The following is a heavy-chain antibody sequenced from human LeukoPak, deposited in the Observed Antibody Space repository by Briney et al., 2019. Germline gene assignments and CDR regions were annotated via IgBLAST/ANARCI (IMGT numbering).Heavy chain of an antibody. V-gene: IGHV1-69*13. CDR3: ARGGYCSGGSCYSGGY. J-gene: IGHJ4*02. D-gene: IGHD2-15*01. CDR1: GGTFSSYA. CDR2: IIPIFGTA. Sequence: GASVKVSCKASGGTFSSYAISWVRQAPGQGLEWMGGIIPIFGTANYAQKFQGRVTITADESTSTAYMELSSLRSEDTAVYYCARGGYCSGGSCYSGGYWGQGTLVTVSS.